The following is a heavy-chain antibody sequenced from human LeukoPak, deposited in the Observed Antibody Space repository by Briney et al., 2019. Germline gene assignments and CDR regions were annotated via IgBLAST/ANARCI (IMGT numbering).Heavy chain of an antibody. D-gene: IGHD2-2*01. CDR2: INSDGSST. V-gene: IGHV3-74*01. CDR1: GFMFSSYW. J-gene: IGHJ3*02. Sequence: GGSLRISCVASGFMFSSYWMNWVRQAPGKRLVWVSRINSDGSSTSYADSVKGRFTISRDNAKNTLFLQMNSLRAEDTAVYYCARGPGAFDIWGQGTMVTVSS. CDR3: ARGPGAFDI.